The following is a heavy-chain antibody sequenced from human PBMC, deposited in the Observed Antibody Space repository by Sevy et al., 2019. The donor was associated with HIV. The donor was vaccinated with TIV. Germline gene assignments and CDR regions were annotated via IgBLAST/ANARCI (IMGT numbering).Heavy chain of an antibody. CDR1: GNSFTSYW. J-gene: IGHJ4*02. V-gene: IGHV5-51*01. CDR3: ARHLGYCSSTSCRGSFDF. D-gene: IGHD2-2*01. Sequence: GESLKISCQGSGNSFTSYWIGWVRQMPGKGLEWMGIIYPGDSDIIYSPSFQGQVTMSADKSISTAYLQWSSLKASDTAMYYCARHLGYCSSTSCRGSFDFWGQGTLVTVSS. CDR2: IYPGDSDI.